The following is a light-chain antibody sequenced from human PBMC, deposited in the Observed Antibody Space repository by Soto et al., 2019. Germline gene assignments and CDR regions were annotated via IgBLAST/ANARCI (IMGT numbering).Light chain of an antibody. CDR2: KAS. CDR1: QSISAW. Sequence: DIQMTQSPSTLSASVGDRVIITCRASQSISAWLAWYQQKPGKAPKLLIYKASSLESGVPSRFSGSGSGTEFTLTISGLQPDDFATYYCQQYNSNPLTFGGGTTVEIK. J-gene: IGKJ4*01. V-gene: IGKV1-5*03. CDR3: QQYNSNPLT.